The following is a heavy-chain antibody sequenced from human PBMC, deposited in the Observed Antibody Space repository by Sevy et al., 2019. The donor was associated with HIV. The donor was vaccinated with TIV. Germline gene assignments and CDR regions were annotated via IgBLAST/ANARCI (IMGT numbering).Heavy chain of an antibody. Sequence: ASVKVSCKASGYTFTGYYMHWVRQAPGQGLEWMGWINTNSGGTNYAQKCQGRVTMTRDTSVSTAYMELSRLRSHDTAVYYCASSVRGVIPHDAFDIWGQGTMVTVSS. D-gene: IGHD3-10*01. V-gene: IGHV1-2*02. J-gene: IGHJ3*02. CDR1: GYTFTGYY. CDR2: INTNSGGT. CDR3: ASSVRGVIPHDAFDI.